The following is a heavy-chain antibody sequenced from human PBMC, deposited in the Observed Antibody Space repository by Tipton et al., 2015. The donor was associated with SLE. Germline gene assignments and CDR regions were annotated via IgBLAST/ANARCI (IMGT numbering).Heavy chain of an antibody. CDR2: IDYRDIT. J-gene: IGHJ4*01. CDR3: ARGPRYYGSGSYYTPFDS. D-gene: IGHD3-10*01. V-gene: IGHV4-59*02. CDR1: GGSVSSNY. Sequence: TLSLTCTVSGGSVSSNYWSWIRQPPGKGLEWIGYIDYRDITNYNPSLKSRVTMSIDTSKNQFSLKLTSVTAADTAVYYCARGPRYYGSGSYYTPFDSWGHGTLVTVSS.